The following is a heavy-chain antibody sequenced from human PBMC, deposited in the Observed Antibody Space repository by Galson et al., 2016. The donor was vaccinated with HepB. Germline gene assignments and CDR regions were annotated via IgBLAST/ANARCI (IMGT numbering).Heavy chain of an antibody. V-gene: IGHV3-23*01. CDR3: VRTVSVGARPGRHHDH. Sequence: SLRLSCAASGFTFSNYAMSWVRQAPGKGLEWVSGISDSGGSTYFADSVMGRFTISRDNSKNTLYLQMNSLRVDDTAVYYCVRTVSVGARPGRHHDHWGQGTVVTVSS. D-gene: IGHD1-26*01. J-gene: IGHJ4*02. CDR1: GFTFSNYA. CDR2: ISDSGGST.